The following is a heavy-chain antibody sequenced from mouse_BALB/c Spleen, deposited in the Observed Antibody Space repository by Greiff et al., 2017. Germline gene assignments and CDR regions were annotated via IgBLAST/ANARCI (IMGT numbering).Heavy chain of an antibody. CDR2: INPSNGGT. J-gene: IGHJ2*01. D-gene: IGHD4-1*01. CDR3: TRSPQTGPFDY. V-gene: IGHV1S81*02. CDR1: GYTFTSYY. Sequence: QVQLQQPGAELVKPGASVKLSCKASGYTFTSYYMYWVKQRPGQGLEWIGGINPSNGGTNFNEKFKSKATLTVDKSSSTAYMQLSSLTSEDSAVYYCTRSPQTGPFDYWGQGTTLTVSS.